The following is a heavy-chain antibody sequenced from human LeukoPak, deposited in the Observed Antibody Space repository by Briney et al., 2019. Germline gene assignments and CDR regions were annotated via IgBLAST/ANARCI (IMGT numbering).Heavy chain of an antibody. CDR3: AREVTAQGDT. D-gene: IGHD2-21*02. Sequence: ASVNVSFKSSVYTFTGYYMHWVRQAPGQGLEWMGWINPNSGGTNYAQKFQGRVTMTRDTSISTAYMELSRLRSDDTAVYYCAREVTAQGDTWGQGTLVTVSS. CDR2: INPNSGGT. J-gene: IGHJ5*02. V-gene: IGHV1-2*02. CDR1: VYTFTGYY.